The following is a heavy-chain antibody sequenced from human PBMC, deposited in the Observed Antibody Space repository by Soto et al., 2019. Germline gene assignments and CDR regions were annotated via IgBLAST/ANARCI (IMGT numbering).Heavy chain of an antibody. V-gene: IGHV1-18*01. D-gene: IGHD1-26*01. Sequence: GASVKVSCEASGYTFTNFGISCVRQAPGQGLEWMGWISAYNGNTNYAQNFQGRVTMTTDTSTSTAYMELRSLRSDDTAVYYCARGGGGAGGSDLGPYYYYYAMDVWGQGTTVTVSS. CDR2: ISAYNGNT. CDR3: ARGGGGAGGSDLGPYYYYYAMDV. J-gene: IGHJ6*02. CDR1: GYTFTNFG.